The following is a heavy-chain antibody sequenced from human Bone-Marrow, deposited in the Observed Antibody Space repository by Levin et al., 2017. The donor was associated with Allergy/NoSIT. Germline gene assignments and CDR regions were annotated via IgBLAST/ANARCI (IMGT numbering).Heavy chain of an antibody. Sequence: GGSLRLSCATSGFTFTSYAMTWVRQAPGKGLEWVSTITGSGNTTYSAASVMGRFTISRDKTKNTVSLHMTSLRAEDTALYYCAKARLRRIDVFDVWGRGTMVTVSS. CDR3: AKARLRRIDVFDV. D-gene: IGHD2-21*02. CDR2: ITGSGNTT. J-gene: IGHJ3*01. CDR1: GFTFTSYA. V-gene: IGHV3-23*01.